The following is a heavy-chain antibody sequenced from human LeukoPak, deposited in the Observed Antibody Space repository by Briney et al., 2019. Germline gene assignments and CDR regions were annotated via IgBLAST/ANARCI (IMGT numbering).Heavy chain of an antibody. V-gene: IGHV3-23*01. J-gene: IGHJ2*01. CDR3: GNPWGSGWYFDL. D-gene: IGHD7-27*01. CDR2: VSSSGDRT. CDR1: AFTLSNHD. Sequence: PGGSLRLSCAASAFTLSNHDMAWVRQAPGQGLEWVSLVSSSGDRTYYANSVKGRFTISRDNSKNTLYLQMNSLRADDTAVYYCGNPWGSGWYFDLWGRGTLVTVSS.